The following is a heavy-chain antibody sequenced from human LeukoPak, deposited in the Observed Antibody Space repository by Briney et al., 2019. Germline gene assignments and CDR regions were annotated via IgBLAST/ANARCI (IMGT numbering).Heavy chain of an antibody. J-gene: IGHJ4*02. CDR3: ARGLVPGFLDY. D-gene: IGHD4-11*01. Sequence: GGSLRLSCAASGFTFSSSWMYWVREAPGKGLVWVSRINSDESITTYADSVKGRFTISRDNAKNTLYLQMNSLRAEDTAVYYCARGLVPGFLDYWGQGPPVTVSS. CDR2: INSDESIT. V-gene: IGHV3-74*01. CDR1: GFTFSSSW.